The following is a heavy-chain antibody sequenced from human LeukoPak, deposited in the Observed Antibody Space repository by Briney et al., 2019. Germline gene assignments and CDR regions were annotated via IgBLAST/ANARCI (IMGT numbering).Heavy chain of an antibody. J-gene: IGHJ4*02. D-gene: IGHD6-19*01. V-gene: IGHV1-8*03. CDR1: GYTFTSYD. CDR2: MNPNSGNT. Sequence: ASVKVSCKASGYTFTSYDINWVRQATGQGLERMGWMNPNSGNTGYAQKFQGRVTITRNTSISTAYMELSSLRSEDTAVYYCARVAWLGYRILGYWGQGTLVTVPS. CDR3: ARVAWLGYRILGY.